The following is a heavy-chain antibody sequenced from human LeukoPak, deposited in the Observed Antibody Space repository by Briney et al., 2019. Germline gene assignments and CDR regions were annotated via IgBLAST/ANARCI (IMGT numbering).Heavy chain of an antibody. CDR2: IYYSGST. D-gene: IGHD2-15*01. CDR3: ATSDKVVSSFLDF. CDR1: GGSISSYY. V-gene: IGHV4-59*01. Sequence: SETLSLTCTVSGGSISSYYWSWIRQPPGKGLEWIGYIYYSGSTNYNPSLKSRVTISVDTSKNQFSLKLSSVTAADTAVYYCATSDKVVSSFLDFGGQGNLVTVSS. J-gene: IGHJ4*02.